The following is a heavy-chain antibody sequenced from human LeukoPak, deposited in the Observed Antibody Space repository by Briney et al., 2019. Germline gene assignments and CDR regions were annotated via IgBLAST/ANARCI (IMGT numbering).Heavy chain of an antibody. J-gene: IGHJ6*03. CDR3: AKARLNYYYYMDV. CDR1: GFTFSSYS. Sequence: GGSLRLSCAASGFTFSSYSVNWVRQAPGKGLEWVSSISSSSSYIYYADSVKGRFTISRDNAKNSLYLQMNSLRAEDTAVYYCAKARLNYYYYMDVWGKGTTVTVSS. CDR2: ISSSSSYI. V-gene: IGHV3-21*01.